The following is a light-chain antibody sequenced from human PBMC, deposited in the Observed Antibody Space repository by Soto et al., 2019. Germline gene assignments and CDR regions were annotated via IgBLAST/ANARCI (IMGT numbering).Light chain of an antibody. Sequence: QSVLTQPASVSGSPGQSITISCTGTSSDVGGYNYVSWYQQHPGKAPKLMIYEVNNRPSEVSNRFSGSKSGNTASLTISGLQPEDEADYYCNSHTSRYTFVLGTGTKVTVL. CDR3: NSHTSRYTFV. J-gene: IGLJ1*01. CDR1: SSDVGGYNY. V-gene: IGLV2-14*01. CDR2: EVN.